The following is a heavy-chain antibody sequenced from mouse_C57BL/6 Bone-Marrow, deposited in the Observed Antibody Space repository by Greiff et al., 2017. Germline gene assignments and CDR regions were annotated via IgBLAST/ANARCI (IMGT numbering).Heavy chain of an antibody. V-gene: IGHV1-19*01. J-gene: IGHJ2*01. D-gene: IGHD2-10*01. CDR2: INPYNGGT. CDR1: GYTFTDYY. CDR3: SFYGNYDGYFDY. Sequence: VQLQQSGPVLVKPGASVKMSCKASGYTFTDYYMNWVKQSHGKSLEWIGVINPYNGGTSYNQKFKGKATLTVDKSSSTAYMELNSLTSEDSAVYYCSFYGNYDGYFDYWGQGTTLPVSS.